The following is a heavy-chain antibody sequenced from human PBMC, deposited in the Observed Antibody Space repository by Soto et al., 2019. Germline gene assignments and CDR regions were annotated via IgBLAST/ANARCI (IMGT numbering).Heavy chain of an antibody. V-gene: IGHV3-53*01. CDR3: ARDDKAAAGYYYYYGMDV. CDR1: GFTVSSNY. Sequence: EVQLVESGGGLIQPGGSLRLSCAASGFTVSSNYMSWVRQAPGKGLEWVSVIYSGGSTYYADSVKGRFTISRDNSKNTLYLQMNSRRAEDTAVYYCARDDKAAAGYYYYYGMDVWGQGTTVTVSS. CDR2: IYSGGST. D-gene: IGHD6-13*01. J-gene: IGHJ6*02.